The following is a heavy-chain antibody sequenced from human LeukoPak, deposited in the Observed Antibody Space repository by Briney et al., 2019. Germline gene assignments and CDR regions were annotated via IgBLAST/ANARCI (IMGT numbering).Heavy chain of an antibody. CDR1: GYTFTSYA. Sequence: GASVKVSCKASGYTFTSYAMNWVRQAPGQGLEWMGWINTNTGNPTYAQGFTGRFVFSLDTSASTAYLQISSLKAEDTAVYYCARNFAYYDILTGYYNCFDYWGQGTLVTVSS. D-gene: IGHD3-9*01. CDR3: ARNFAYYDILTGYYNCFDY. J-gene: IGHJ4*02. V-gene: IGHV7-4-1*02. CDR2: INTNTGNP.